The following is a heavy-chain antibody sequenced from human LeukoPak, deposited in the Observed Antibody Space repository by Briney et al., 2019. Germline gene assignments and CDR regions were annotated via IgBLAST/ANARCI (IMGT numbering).Heavy chain of an antibody. J-gene: IGHJ4*02. D-gene: IGHD1-1*01. V-gene: IGHV5-51*01. Sequence: GESLKISCKGLGYSFSSYWNAWVRQRPGKGLEWMGIIYPGGSDTRYSPSFQGQVTISADKSISTAYLQWSSLKASDSAMYYCARCGTIGTGGDYWGQGTLVTVSS. CDR3: ARCGTIGTGGDY. CDR1: GYSFSSYW. CDR2: IYPGGSDT.